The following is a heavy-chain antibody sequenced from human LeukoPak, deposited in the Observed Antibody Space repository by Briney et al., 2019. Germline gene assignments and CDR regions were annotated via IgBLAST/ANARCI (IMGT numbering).Heavy chain of an antibody. V-gene: IGHV3-48*01. CDR2: ISSSSSTI. Sequence: GGSLRLSCAASGFTFSSYSMTWVRQAPGKGLEWVSYISSSSSTIYYADSVKGRFTISRDNAKNSLYLQMNSLRAEDTAVYYCARGIRRLRWYLDAFDIWGQGTMVTVSS. CDR1: GFTFSSYS. D-gene: IGHD4-17*01. CDR3: ARGIRRLRWYLDAFDI. J-gene: IGHJ3*02.